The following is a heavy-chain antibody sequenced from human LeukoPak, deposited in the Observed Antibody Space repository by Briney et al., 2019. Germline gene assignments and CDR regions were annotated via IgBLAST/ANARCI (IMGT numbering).Heavy chain of an antibody. CDR1: GGSISTSSYY. Sequence: SETLSLTCTVSGGSISTSSYYWGWIRQPPGKGLGWIGSIYYSGDTYYSNPSLKSRVTISVETSKNQFSLKLSSVIAADTAVYYCARQRYESSPFDYWGQGTLVTVSS. V-gene: IGHV4-39*01. D-gene: IGHD3-22*01. CDR3: ARQRYESSPFDY. J-gene: IGHJ4*02. CDR2: IYYSGDT.